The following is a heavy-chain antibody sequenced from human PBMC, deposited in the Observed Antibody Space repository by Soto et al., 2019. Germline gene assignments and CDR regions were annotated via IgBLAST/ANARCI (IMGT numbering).Heavy chain of an antibody. CDR3: ASPSSYGEYVAYYYYGMDV. J-gene: IGHJ6*02. Sequence: QVPLVQSGAEVKKPGASVKVSCKASGYTFTSYAMHWARQAPGQRLEWMGWSNAGNGNTKYSQKFQGRVTITRDTSASTAYMELSSLRSDATAVYYCASPSSYGEYVAYYYYGMDVWGQGTTVTVSS. CDR2: SNAGNGNT. CDR1: GYTFTSYA. D-gene: IGHD4-17*01. V-gene: IGHV1-3*01.